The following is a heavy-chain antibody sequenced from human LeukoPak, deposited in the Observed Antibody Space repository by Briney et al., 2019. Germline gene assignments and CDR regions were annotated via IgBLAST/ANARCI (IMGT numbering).Heavy chain of an antibody. D-gene: IGHD2-2*01. CDR2: INPNSGGT. CDR1: GYTFTGYY. V-gene: IGHV1-2*02. J-gene: IGHJ4*02. CDR3: ARAGYCSSTSCYASRNFDY. Sequence: ASVKVSCKASGYTFTGYYMHWVRQAPGQGLEWMGWINPNSGGTNCAQKFQGRVTMTRDTSISTAYMELSRLRSDDTAVYYCARAGYCSSTSCYASRNFDYWGQGTLVTVSS.